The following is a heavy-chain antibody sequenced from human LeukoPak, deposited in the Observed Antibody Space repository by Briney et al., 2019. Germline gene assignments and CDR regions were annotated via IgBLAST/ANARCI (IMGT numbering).Heavy chain of an antibody. V-gene: IGHV1-69*05. J-gene: IGHJ4*02. CDR2: IIPIFGTA. D-gene: IGHD3-3*01. CDR1: GGTFSSYA. Sequence: SVKVSCKASGGTFSSYAISWVRQAPGQGLEWMGGIIPIFGTANYAQKFQGRVTITTDESTSTAYMELSSLRSEDTAVYYCARALPDFWSANTLGAYFDYWGQGTLVTVSS. CDR3: ARALPDFWSANTLGAYFDY.